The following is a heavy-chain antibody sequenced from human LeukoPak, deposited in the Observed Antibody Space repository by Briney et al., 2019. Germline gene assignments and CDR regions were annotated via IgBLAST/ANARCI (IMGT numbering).Heavy chain of an antibody. CDR1: GFTFSNYG. CDR3: AKESESYDSSGSTLDY. V-gene: IGHV3-30*02. D-gene: IGHD3-22*01. Sequence: GGSLRLSCLTSGFTFSNYGMHWVRQAPGKGLEWVAFIRYDGSNKYYADSVKGRFTISRDDSKNTLYLQMNSLRAEDTAVYYCAKESESYDSSGSTLDYWGQGTLVTVSS. J-gene: IGHJ4*02. CDR2: IRYDGSNK.